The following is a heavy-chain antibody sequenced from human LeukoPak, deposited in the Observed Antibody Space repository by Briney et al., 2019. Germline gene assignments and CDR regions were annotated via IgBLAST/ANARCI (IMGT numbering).Heavy chain of an antibody. Sequence: GGSLRLSCAASGFTFSSYWMSWVRQAPGKGLEWVANIKQDGSEKYYVDSVKGRFTISRDNSMNTLYLQMNSLRPEDTAVYYCAKQGLVPATAGDWGQGTLVTVSS. D-gene: IGHD2-2*01. CDR2: IKQDGSEK. J-gene: IGHJ4*02. CDR1: GFTFSSYW. CDR3: AKQGLVPATAGD. V-gene: IGHV3-7*01.